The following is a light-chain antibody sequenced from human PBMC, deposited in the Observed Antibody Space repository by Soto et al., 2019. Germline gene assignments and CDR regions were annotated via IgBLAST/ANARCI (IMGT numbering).Light chain of an antibody. V-gene: IGKV1-39*01. CDR3: QQSYNIPFT. J-gene: IGKJ3*01. Sequence: DIQMTQSPSSLAASVGERVTITCRASQNIHSFLNWYQQKPGKAPQVLIYGGSALQSGVPSRFSGSGSGTDFTLTISSLQPEDFASYFCQQSYNIPFTFGPGTRVDN. CDR1: QNIHSF. CDR2: GGS.